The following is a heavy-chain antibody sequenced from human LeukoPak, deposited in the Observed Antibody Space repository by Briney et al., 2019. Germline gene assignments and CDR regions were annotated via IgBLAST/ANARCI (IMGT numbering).Heavy chain of an antibody. D-gene: IGHD2-15*01. CDR3: ARGSGGWQEYFQH. CDR2: INHSGST. J-gene: IGHJ1*01. CDR1: GGSFSGYY. Sequence: SETLSLTCAVYGGSFSGYYWSWIRQPPGKGREWIGAINHSGSTNYNPSLKSRVTVSVDASKNQFSLKLSSVTAADTAVYYCARGSGGWQEYFQHWGQGTLVTVSS. V-gene: IGHV4-34*01.